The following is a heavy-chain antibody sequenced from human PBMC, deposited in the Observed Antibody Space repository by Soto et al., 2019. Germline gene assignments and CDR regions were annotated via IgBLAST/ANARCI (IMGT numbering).Heavy chain of an antibody. J-gene: IGHJ3*02. CDR1: GGSISSYY. CDR3: ARVSRIAVSWGGGDAFDI. V-gene: IGHV4-59*01. Sequence: SETLSLTCTVSGGSISSYYWSWIRQPPGKGLEWIGYIYYSGSTNYNPSLKSRVTISVDTSKNQFSLKLSSVTAADTAVYYCARVSRIAVSWGGGDAFDIWGQGTMVTVSS. CDR2: IYYSGST. D-gene: IGHD6-19*01.